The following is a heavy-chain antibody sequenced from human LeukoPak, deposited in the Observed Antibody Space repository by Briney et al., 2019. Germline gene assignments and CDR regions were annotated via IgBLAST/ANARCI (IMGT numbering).Heavy chain of an antibody. CDR3: ARGEWLRSWFGY. D-gene: IGHD5-12*01. J-gene: IGHJ4*02. Sequence: SETLSLTCAVYGGSVSGYYWSWIRQPPGKGLEWIGEINHSGSTNYNPSLKSRVTISVDTSKTQFSLKLSSVTAADTAVYYCARGEWLRSWFGYWGQGTLVTVSS. CDR2: INHSGST. V-gene: IGHV4-34*01. CDR1: GGSVSGYY.